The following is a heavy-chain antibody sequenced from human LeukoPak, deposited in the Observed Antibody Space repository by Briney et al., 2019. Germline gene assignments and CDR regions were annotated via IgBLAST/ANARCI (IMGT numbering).Heavy chain of an antibody. Sequence: SETLSLTCTVSGGSISSYYWSWIRQPPGKGLEWIGYIYYSGSTNYNPSLKSRVTISVDTSKNQFSLKLSSVTAADTAVYYCARVSSSSSEYFDYWGQGTLVTISS. V-gene: IGHV4-59*01. D-gene: IGHD6-6*01. CDR3: ARVSSSSSEYFDY. CDR1: GGSISSYY. CDR2: IYYSGST. J-gene: IGHJ4*02.